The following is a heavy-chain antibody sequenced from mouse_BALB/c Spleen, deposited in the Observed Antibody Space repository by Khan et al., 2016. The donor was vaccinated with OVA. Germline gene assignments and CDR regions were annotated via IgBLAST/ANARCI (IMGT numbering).Heavy chain of an antibody. Sequence: QVQLKESGPGLVQPSQSLSITCTVSGFSLPNYSVHWVRQSPGQGLEWLGVIWSAGSTDYNEAFISRLTISKDNSRSQVFFTMNNLQPNDTAIYYCARRGYDYGRGALFAYWGQGTLVTVSA. V-gene: IGHV2-2*02. J-gene: IGHJ3*01. CDR1: GFSLPNYS. D-gene: IGHD2-4*01. CDR3: ARRGYDYGRGALFAY. CDR2: IWSAGST.